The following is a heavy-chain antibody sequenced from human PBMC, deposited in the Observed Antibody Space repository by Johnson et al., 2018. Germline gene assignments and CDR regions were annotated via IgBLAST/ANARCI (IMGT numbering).Heavy chain of an antibody. V-gene: IGHV5-51*01. J-gene: IGHJ6*03. CDR2: SYPGDSDT. D-gene: IGHD1-1*01. CDR3: ARQVKNWSERNYYYYMDV. Sequence: EVQLLESGAEVKKPGESLKISCKGSGYSFTSYWIGWVRQMPGKGLEWMGISYPGDSDTRYSPSFQGQVTISADKSISTAYLQWSSLKASDTAMYYCARQVKNWSERNYYYYMDVWGKGTTVTVSS. CDR1: GYSFTSYW.